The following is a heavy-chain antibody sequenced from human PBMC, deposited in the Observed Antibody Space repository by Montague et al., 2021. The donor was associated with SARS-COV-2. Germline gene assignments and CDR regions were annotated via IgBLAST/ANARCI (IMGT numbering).Heavy chain of an antibody. CDR1: GGSMSDHY. J-gene: IGHJ5*02. CDR3: ARAVSVRGAVNWFDP. V-gene: IGHV4-59*11. D-gene: IGHD3-10*01. Sequence: SAPLSLTCTVSGGSMSDHYWAWIRQPPGKGLEWLAYIYYSGGINSNASLKSRVTMSVDTSKNQFSLKLTSVTAADTAVYYCARAVSVRGAVNWFDPWGQGTLVTVSS. CDR2: IYYSGGI.